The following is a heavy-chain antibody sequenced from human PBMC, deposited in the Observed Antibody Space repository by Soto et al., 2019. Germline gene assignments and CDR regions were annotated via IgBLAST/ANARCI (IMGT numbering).Heavy chain of an antibody. CDR3: GTEPRYNWNYYYGMDV. CDR1: GYTLTELS. CDR2: FDPEDGET. Sequence: ASVKVSCKVSGYTLTELSMHWVRQAPGKGLAWMGGFDPEDGETIYEQKFQGRVTMTEDTSTDTAHMELSSLRSEDTAVYYCGTEPRYNWNYYYGMDVWGQGTTVTVSS. V-gene: IGHV1-24*01. D-gene: IGHD1-20*01. J-gene: IGHJ6*02.